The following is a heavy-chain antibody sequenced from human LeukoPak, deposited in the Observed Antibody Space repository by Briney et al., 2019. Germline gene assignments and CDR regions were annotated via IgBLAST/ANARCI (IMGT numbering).Heavy chain of an antibody. D-gene: IGHD3-22*01. CDR2: INPSGGST. Sequence: ASVKVSCKASGYTFTSYYMHWVRQAPGQGLEWMGIINPSGGSTSYAQKFQGRVTMTRDTSTSTVYMELSSLRSEDTAVYYCARGWPTQYYYDSSGYWFDYWGHGTLFTVSS. J-gene: IGHJ4*01. V-gene: IGHV1-46*01. CDR1: GYTFTSYY. CDR3: ARGWPTQYYYDSSGYWFDY.